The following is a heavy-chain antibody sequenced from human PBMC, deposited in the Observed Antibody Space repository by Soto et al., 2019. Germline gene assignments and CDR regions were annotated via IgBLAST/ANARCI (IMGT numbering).Heavy chain of an antibody. CDR2: IYYTGRT. CDR1: GDYIRSGGYY. V-gene: IGHV4-31*03. J-gene: IGHJ5*02. CDR3: ARDRRAAHGTRGSIDP. Sequence: QVQLQESGPRLVKPSQTLSLTCNVSGDYIRSGGYYWSWIRQRPGKDLEWIGYIYYTGRTYYNRSLRSRLSMSVDTSENQFSLKLTSVTAADTAVYYCARDRRAAHGTRGSIDPWGQGIMVTVSA. D-gene: IGHD6-13*01.